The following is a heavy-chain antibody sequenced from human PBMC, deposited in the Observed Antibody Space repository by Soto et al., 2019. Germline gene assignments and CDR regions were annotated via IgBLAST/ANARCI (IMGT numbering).Heavy chain of an antibody. CDR1: GGSINTFY. V-gene: IGHV4-4*07. CDR2: IFSSGST. Sequence: PXESLCHTCTVSGGSINTFYWSWVRQPAGKGLEWIGRIFSSGSTSFNPSLESRVAMSVDTSKNHFSLNLSSVTAADMAVYYCAREGSYSAYNFAHGIQLWSFDFWGQGALVTVSS. CDR3: AREGSYSAYNFAHGIQLWSFDF. J-gene: IGHJ4*02. D-gene: IGHD5-12*01.